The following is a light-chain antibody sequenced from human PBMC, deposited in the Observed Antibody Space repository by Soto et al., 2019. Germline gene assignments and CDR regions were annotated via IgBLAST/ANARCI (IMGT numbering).Light chain of an antibody. V-gene: IGLV2-14*03. CDR1: SSDLGTYNY. CDR3: FSSTTKISRHV. CDR2: DVR. J-gene: IGLJ1*01. Sequence: QSVLTQPASVSGSPGQSITISCSGTSSDLGTYNYVSWYQQHPDTPPKLIIYDVRNRPSWVSDRFSGSKSGATVALIISNRQAEDEADYYCFSSTTKISRHVLGTGTKLTVL.